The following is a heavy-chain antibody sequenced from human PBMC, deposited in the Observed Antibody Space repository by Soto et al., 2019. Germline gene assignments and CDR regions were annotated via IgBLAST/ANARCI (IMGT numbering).Heavy chain of an antibody. CDR3: ARGALYYDILTGYYKPPYYYYYMDV. CDR2: IYYSGST. J-gene: IGHJ6*03. V-gene: IGHV4-59*01. CDR1: GGSISSYY. D-gene: IGHD3-9*01. Sequence: SETLSLTCTVSGGSISSYYWSWIRQPPGKGLEWIGYIYYSGSTNYNPSLKSRVTISVDTSKNQFSLKLSSVTAADTAVYYCARGALYYDILTGYYKPPYYYYYMDVWGKGTTVTVSS.